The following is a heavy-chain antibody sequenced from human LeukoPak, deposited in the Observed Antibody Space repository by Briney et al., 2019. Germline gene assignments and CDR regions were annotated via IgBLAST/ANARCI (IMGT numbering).Heavy chain of an antibody. CDR1: GYTFTSYA. J-gene: IGHJ4*02. D-gene: IGHD3-10*01. CDR3: ARDLGITMVRGVMD. Sequence: GASVKVSCKASGYTFTSYAMHWVRQAPGQRLEWMGWINAGNGNTKYSQKFQGRVTITRDTSASTAYMELSSLRSEDTAVYYCARDLGITMVRGVMDWGQGTLVTVSS. CDR2: INAGNGNT. V-gene: IGHV1-3*01.